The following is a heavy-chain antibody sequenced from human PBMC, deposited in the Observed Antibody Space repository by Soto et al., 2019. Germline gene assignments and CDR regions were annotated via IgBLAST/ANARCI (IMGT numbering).Heavy chain of an antibody. Sequence: GGSLRLSCAASGFTVSSNYMSWVRQAPGKGLEWISIIYSAGNTYYADSVKGRFTISRDNSKNTLYLQMNSLGAEDTAVYYCVAGQYFFDYCGQGTLVTVSS. J-gene: IGHJ4*02. CDR2: IYSAGNT. CDR3: VAGQYFFDY. V-gene: IGHV3-66*01. CDR1: GFTVSSNY. D-gene: IGHD6-19*01.